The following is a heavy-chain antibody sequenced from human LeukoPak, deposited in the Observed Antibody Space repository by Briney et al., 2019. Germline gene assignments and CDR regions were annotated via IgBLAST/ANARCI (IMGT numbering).Heavy chain of an antibody. CDR3: ALYYRCGFFSRGGFDI. Sequence: PGESLKISCKGSGYSFTSYWIGWVHQMPGKGLEWMGIIYPGDSDTRYSPSFQGQVTISADKSISTAYLQWSSLKASDTAMYYCALYYRCGFFSRGGFDIWGQGTMVTVSS. J-gene: IGHJ3*02. CDR2: IYPGDSDT. D-gene: IGHD3-22*01. CDR1: GYSFTSYW. V-gene: IGHV5-51*07.